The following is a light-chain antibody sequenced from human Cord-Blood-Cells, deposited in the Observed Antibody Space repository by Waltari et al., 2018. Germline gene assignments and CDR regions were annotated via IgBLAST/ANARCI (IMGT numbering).Light chain of an antibody. Sequence: EIVLTQSPATLALPPGERATLSCRASQSVSSYLAWYQQKPGQAPRLLIYDASNRATGIPARFSGSVSGTDFTLTISSLAPEDFAVYYCQQRSNWPPGFTFGQGTRLEIK. V-gene: IGKV3-11*01. CDR3: QQRSNWPPGFT. J-gene: IGKJ5*01. CDR2: DAS. CDR1: QSVSSY.